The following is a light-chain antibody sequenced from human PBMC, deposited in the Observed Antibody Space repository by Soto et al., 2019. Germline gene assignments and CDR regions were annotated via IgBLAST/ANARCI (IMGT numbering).Light chain of an antibody. V-gene: IGLV2-14*01. Sequence: QSALTQPASVSGSPGQSITISCSGTTNDIGGYNYVSWYQHHPGKVPKVIIYEVRNRPSGVSHRFSGSRSGNTASLTISGLQAEDEADYYCSSYTSGTTLYVFGTGTKLTVL. CDR2: EVR. CDR3: SSYTSGTTLYV. J-gene: IGLJ1*01. CDR1: TNDIGGYNY.